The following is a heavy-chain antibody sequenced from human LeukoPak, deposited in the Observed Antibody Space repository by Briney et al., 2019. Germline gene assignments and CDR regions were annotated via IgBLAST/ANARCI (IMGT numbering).Heavy chain of an antibody. CDR1: GYTFSGYY. V-gene: IGHV1-2*02. CDR3: ARTTMVRGVIISRTPPPSDAFDI. Sequence: ASVKVSCKASGYTFSGYYMHWVRQAPGQGLQWMGWITPNSGGTNYAQKFQGRVTMTRDTSISTAYMELSSLRSDDTAVYYCARTTMVRGVIISRTPPPSDAFDIWGQGTMVTVSS. D-gene: IGHD3-10*01. J-gene: IGHJ3*02. CDR2: ITPNSGGT.